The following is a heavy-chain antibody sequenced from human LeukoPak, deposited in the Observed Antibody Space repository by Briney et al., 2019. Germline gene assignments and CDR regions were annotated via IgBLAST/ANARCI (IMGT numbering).Heavy chain of an antibody. D-gene: IGHD2-15*01. CDR3: ARDGSSFDF. CDR1: GFTFSEYW. V-gene: IGHV3-7*01. CDR2: IKGDGSEI. J-gene: IGHJ4*02. Sequence: GGSLRLSCGASGFTFSEYWMSWVRQAPGRGPEWVANIKGDGSEIYYVDSVKGRFTISRDNDKNSLYLQMNNLRVEDTAVYHCARDGSSFDFWGRGALVTVSS.